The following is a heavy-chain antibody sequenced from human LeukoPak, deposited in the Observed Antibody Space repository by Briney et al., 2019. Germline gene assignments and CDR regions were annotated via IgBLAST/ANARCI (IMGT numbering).Heavy chain of an antibody. CDR2: ISWNSGSI. CDR3: ARGNGYSTSGYVDY. CDR1: GFTFDDYA. D-gene: IGHD6-13*01. Sequence: SGTSLTLSCAASGFTFDDYAMHWVRQAPGQGLEWVSGISWNSGSIVYADSVKGRFTISRDRTKNSLYLQMSSLRPEDMALYYCARGNGYSTSGYVDYWGQGTLVTVSS. V-gene: IGHV3-9*03. J-gene: IGHJ4*02.